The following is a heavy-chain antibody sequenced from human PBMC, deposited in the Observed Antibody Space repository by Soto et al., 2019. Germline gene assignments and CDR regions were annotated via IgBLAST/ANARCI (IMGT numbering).Heavy chain of an antibody. CDR3: ARLRRVGATKAPYYFDY. D-gene: IGHD1-26*01. V-gene: IGHV5-10-1*01. CDR2: IDPSDSYT. CDR1: GYSFTSYW. Sequence: GESLKISCKGSGYSFTSYWISWVRQMPGKGLEWMGRIDPSDSYTNYSPSFQGHVTISADKSINTAYLQWSSLKASDTAMYYCARLRRVGATKAPYYFDYWGQGTLVT. J-gene: IGHJ4*02.